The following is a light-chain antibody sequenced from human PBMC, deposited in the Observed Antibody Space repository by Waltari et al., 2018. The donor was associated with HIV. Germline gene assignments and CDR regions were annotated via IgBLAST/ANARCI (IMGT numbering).Light chain of an antibody. J-gene: IGLJ1*01. Sequence: QSVLAQPPSASGTPGQRVTIHCSGSTSNIGGNTVSWYQQLPGTAPKLLIYSNNGRPSGVPDRLSGSTSGASASLVISGVQSEDEADYYCAAWDDSLKGGAFGTGTKVTVL. CDR2: SNN. CDR3: AAWDDSLKGGA. V-gene: IGLV1-44*01. CDR1: TSNIGGNT.